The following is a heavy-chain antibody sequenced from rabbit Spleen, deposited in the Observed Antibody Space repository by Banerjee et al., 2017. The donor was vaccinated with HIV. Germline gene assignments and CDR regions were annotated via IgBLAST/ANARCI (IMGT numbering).Heavy chain of an antibody. CDR3: ASDIYGYGGFSL. Sequence: QEQLVESGGGLVKPEGSLTLTCKASGFSFSDRDVMCWVRQAPGKGLEWIACINTATGKPVYATWAKGRFTCSKTSSTTVTLQMTSLTVADTATYFCASDIYGYGGFSLWGQGTLVTVS. CDR1: GFSFSDRDV. V-gene: IGHV1S45*01. J-gene: IGHJ4*01. CDR2: INTATGKP. D-gene: IGHD6-1*01.